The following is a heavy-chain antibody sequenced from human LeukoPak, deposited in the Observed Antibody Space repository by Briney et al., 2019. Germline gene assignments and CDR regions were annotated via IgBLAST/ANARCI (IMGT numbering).Heavy chain of an antibody. J-gene: IGHJ4*02. CDR2: IYYSGST. CDR1: GGSISSGDYY. V-gene: IGHV4-30-4*01. D-gene: IGHD3-10*01. CDR3: ARERGGVWFGELSPFDY. Sequence: SQTLSLTCTVSGGSISSGDYYWSWIRQPPGQGLEWIGYIYYSGSTYYNPSLKSRVTISEDTSKNQFSLKLSSVTAADTAVYYCARERGGVWFGELSPFDYWGQGTLVTVSS.